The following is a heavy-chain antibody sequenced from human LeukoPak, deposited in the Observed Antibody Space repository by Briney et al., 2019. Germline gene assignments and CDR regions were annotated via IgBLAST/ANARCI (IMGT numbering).Heavy chain of an antibody. CDR3: ARLYGDYEVFDY. CDR1: GYTFTGYY. D-gene: IGHD4-17*01. CDR2: INPNSGGT. V-gene: IGHV1-2*02. J-gene: IGHJ4*02. Sequence: ASVKVSCKASGYTFTGYYMHWVRQAPGQGLEWMGWINPNSGGTNYAQKFQGRVTMTRDTSISTAYMELSRLRSDDTAVYYCARLYGDYEVFDYWGQGTLVTVSS.